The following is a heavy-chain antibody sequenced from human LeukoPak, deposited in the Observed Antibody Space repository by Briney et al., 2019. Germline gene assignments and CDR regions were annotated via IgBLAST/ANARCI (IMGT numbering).Heavy chain of an antibody. CDR1: GGSISGSNYY. D-gene: IGHD6-6*01. V-gene: IGHV4-39*01. Sequence: PSETLSLTCSVSGGSISGSNYYWAWIRQPPGTGLEWIGNIHYSGSDYYRPSLKGRVTISVDTSKNQFSLKVNSVTAADTAVYFCAGQLGGSSWSDYWGQGTLVTVSS. J-gene: IGHJ4*02. CDR2: IHYSGSD. CDR3: AGQLGGSSWSDY.